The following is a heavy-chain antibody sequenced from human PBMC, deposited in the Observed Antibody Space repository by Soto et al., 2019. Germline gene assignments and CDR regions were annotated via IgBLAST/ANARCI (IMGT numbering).Heavy chain of an antibody. V-gene: IGHV3-30-3*01. CDR2: ISYDGSNE. CDR3: ARDPMDYYYGMDV. CDR1: GFTFSSYA. Sequence: QVQLVESGGGVVQPGRSLRLSCAASGFTFSSYAMHWVRQAPGKGLEWVAVISYDGSNEYYADSVKGRFIISRDNSKNTLYLQMNSLRAEDTAVYYCARDPMDYYYGMDVWGQGTTVTVSS. J-gene: IGHJ6*02. D-gene: IGHD2-8*01.